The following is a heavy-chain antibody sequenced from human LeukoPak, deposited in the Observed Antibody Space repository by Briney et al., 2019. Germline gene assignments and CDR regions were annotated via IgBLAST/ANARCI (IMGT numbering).Heavy chain of an antibody. CDR2: ISSSSSYT. V-gene: IGHV3-11*06. J-gene: IGHJ3*01. Sequence: PGGSLRLSCAASGFTFSDYYMSWTRQAPGKGLEWVSYISSSSSYTNYADSVKGRFTISRDNAKNSLYLQMNSLRAEDTAVYYCARRDYTRDAFDVWGQGTMVTVSS. CDR1: GFTFSDYY. CDR3: ARRDYTRDAFDV. D-gene: IGHD3-3*01.